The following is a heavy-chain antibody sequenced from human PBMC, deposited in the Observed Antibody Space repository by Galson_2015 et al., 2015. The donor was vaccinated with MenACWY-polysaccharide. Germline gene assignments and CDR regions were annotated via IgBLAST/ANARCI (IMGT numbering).Heavy chain of an antibody. D-gene: IGHD6-19*01. Sequence: SETLSLTCPVSGASISSYYWSWIRQPPGEGLEWIAYFYSSGSTSYNPSLRGRVTISIDTSKNQFSLKLNSVTAADTAVYYCARRGSGWYSDYWGQGTLVTVSS. CDR3: ARRGSGWYSDY. CDR2: FYSSGST. CDR1: GASISSYY. J-gene: IGHJ4*02. V-gene: IGHV4-59*08.